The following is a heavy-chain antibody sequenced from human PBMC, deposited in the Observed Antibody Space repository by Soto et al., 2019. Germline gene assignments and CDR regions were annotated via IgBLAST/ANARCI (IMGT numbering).Heavy chain of an antibody. Sequence: GGSLRLSCAASGFTFNNYSMNWVRQAPGKGLEWVASISSSSGYIYYADSVKGRFTISRDNAKNSLYLQMSGLRVEDTAIYYCATTAAPHYYYDAEYNWFAPWGQGTLVTVSA. J-gene: IGHJ5*02. CDR3: ATTAAPHYYYDAEYNWFAP. CDR2: ISSSSGYI. V-gene: IGHV3-21*01. D-gene: IGHD3-22*01. CDR1: GFTFNNYS.